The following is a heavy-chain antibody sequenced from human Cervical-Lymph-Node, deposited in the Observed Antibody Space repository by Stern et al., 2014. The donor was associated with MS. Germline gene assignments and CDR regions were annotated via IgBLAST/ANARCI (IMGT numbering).Heavy chain of an antibody. Sequence: QLQLQESGPGLVKPSETLSITCTVSGASIRSYSWSWIRQTPGKGLEWIGYIYYSGSSNQNPSLKSRVTISVDTSKNQFSLRLRSVTAVDTAVYYCAGGSTVGAPDFWGQGTLVTVSS. CDR1: GASIRSYS. V-gene: IGHV4-59*01. J-gene: IGHJ4*02. D-gene: IGHD4-23*01. CDR2: IYYSGSS. CDR3: AGGSTVGAPDF.